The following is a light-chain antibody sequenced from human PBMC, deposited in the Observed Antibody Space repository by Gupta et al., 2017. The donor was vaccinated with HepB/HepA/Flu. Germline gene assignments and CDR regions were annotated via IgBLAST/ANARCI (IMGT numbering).Light chain of an antibody. J-gene: IGKJ5*01. CDR3: QQYNSYPIT. CDR2: TAS. Sequence: DIQMTESPSSLSASVGDRVTTTCRASQGISNSLAWFQRKPGLAPKSLISTASSLHTGVPSKFSGSGSGTEFTLTISSLQPEDSATYYCQQYNSYPITFGQGTRLEIK. V-gene: IGKV1-16*02. CDR1: QGISNS.